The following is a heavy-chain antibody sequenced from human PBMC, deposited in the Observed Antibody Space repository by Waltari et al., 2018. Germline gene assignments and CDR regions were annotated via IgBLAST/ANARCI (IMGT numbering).Heavy chain of an antibody. CDR1: GFTVSSNY. CDR3: ARESYYGSGSYLYYYYGMDV. D-gene: IGHD3-10*01. Sequence: EVQLVESGGGLIQPGGSLRLSCAASGFTVSSNYMSWVRQAPGKGLEWGSVIYSGGSTYYADSVKGRCTISRDNSKNTLYLQMNSLRAEDTAVYYCARESYYGSGSYLYYYYGMDVWGQGTTVTVSS. J-gene: IGHJ6*02. CDR2: IYSGGST. V-gene: IGHV3-53*01.